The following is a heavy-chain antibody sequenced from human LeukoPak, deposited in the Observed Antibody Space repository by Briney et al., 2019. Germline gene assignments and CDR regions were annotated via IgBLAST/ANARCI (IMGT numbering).Heavy chain of an antibody. Sequence: SETLSLTCTVSGGSISSDTYYWGWIRQPPGKGLEWIGSIYYSGSTYYNPSLKSRVTISVDTSKNQFSLKLSSVTAADTAVYYCARDSESNYYDSSGYYYRGAFDIWGQGTMVTVSS. CDR3: ARDSESNYYDSSGYYYRGAFDI. D-gene: IGHD3-22*01. CDR1: GGSISSDTYY. J-gene: IGHJ3*02. CDR2: IYYSGST. V-gene: IGHV4-39*07.